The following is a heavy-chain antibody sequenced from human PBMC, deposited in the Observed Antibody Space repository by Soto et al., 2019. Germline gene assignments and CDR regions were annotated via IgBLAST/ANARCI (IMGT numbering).Heavy chain of an antibody. CDR3: AREKVVPAAAERAFDI. CDR1: GFTFSSYS. D-gene: IGHD2-2*01. V-gene: IGHV3-21*01. CDR2: ISSSSSYI. J-gene: IGHJ3*02. Sequence: GGSLRLSCAASGFTFSSYSMNWVRQAPGKGLEWVSSISSSSSYIYYADSVKGRFTISRDNAKNSLYLQMNSLRAEDTAVYYCAREKVVPAAAERAFDIWGQGTMVTVSS.